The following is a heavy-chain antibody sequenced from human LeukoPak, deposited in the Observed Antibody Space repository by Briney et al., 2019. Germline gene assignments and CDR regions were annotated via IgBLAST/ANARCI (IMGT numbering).Heavy chain of an antibody. Sequence: GGSLRLSCAASGFSFNTYSMSWVRQAPGKGLEWVSGISGSGSSNTYYADSVKGRFTISRDNSKNTLYLQMNSLRAEDTAVYYCAKSGYNRFDYWGQGTLVTVSS. J-gene: IGHJ4*02. CDR2: ISGSGSSNT. CDR3: AKSGYNRFDY. V-gene: IGHV3-23*01. D-gene: IGHD5-24*01. CDR1: GFSFNTYS.